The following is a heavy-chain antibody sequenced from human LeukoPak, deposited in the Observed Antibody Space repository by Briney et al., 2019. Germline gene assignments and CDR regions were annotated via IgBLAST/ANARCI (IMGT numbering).Heavy chain of an antibody. D-gene: IGHD1-26*01. CDR1: GFTFRDHA. CDR2: IRASHLGGTI. V-gene: IGHV3-49*04. CDR3: IRNSGTYRGYGMDV. Sequence: GGSLRLSCTASGFTFRDHAMSWVRQAPGKGLEWVGFIRASHLGGTIKYSASVTARFTISRDDSNNIAYLQMNSLKSEDTAVYYCIRNSGTYRGYGMDVWGQGTTVTVSS. J-gene: IGHJ6*02.